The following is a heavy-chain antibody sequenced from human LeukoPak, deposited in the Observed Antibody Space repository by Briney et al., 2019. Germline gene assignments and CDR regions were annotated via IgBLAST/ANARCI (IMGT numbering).Heavy chain of an antibody. CDR1: GFSFSSSW. D-gene: IGHD3-10*01. CDR2: INDDETVT. V-gene: IGHV3-74*01. Sequence: PGGSLRLSCAASGFSFSSSWMHWVRQVPGKGLMWVSRINDDETVTNYADSVKGRFTISRDNAKNTLYLQMNSLRAEDTAVYYCARGYKLLWFGNNWFDPWGQGTLVTVSS. J-gene: IGHJ5*02. CDR3: ARGYKLLWFGNNWFDP.